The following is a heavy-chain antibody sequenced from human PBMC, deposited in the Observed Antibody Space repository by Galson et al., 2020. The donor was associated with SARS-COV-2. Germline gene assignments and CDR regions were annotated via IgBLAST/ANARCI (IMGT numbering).Heavy chain of an antibody. CDR1: GGSISGYY. D-gene: IGHD3-3*01. V-gene: IGHV4-59*01. Sequence: SETLSLTCTLSGGSISGYYWSWIRQPPGKGLEWIGYIYYSGSTQYNPSLKSRVTISVDTSKNQFSLKLTSVTAADTAVYYCARDSYSYYDVLSGYYRGGGYYGMDVWGQGTTVTVSS. CDR2: IYYSGST. J-gene: IGHJ6*02. CDR3: ARDSYSYYDVLSGYYRGGGYYGMDV.